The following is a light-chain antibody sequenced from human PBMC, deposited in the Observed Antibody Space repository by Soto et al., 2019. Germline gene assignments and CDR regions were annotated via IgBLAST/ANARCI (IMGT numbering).Light chain of an antibody. V-gene: IGKV1-5*01. CDR3: YQHHAVPGT. Sequence: DIQMTQAPCTLCASVGEGATTSYRASQSISSWLAWYQQKPGRAAKILIYEGSTLQSGVTSGFSGSGSVIEVTVTISGRLAVDVSTVNCYQHHAVPGTFGQGTRLEIK. CDR2: EGS. CDR1: QSISSW. J-gene: IGKJ5*01.